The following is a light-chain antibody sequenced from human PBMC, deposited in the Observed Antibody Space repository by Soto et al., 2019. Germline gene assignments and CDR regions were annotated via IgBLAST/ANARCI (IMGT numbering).Light chain of an antibody. Sequence: EIVLTQSPATRSLSPGERATLSCRASQSVKFYLAWYQQKPGQAPRLLIYDASNRATGIPARFSGSGSGTYITLTISSLEPEDFAVYCCQHRMYWPITSGQGTRLEIK. CDR3: QHRMYWPIT. CDR2: DAS. CDR1: QSVKFY. J-gene: IGKJ5*01. V-gene: IGKV3-11*01.